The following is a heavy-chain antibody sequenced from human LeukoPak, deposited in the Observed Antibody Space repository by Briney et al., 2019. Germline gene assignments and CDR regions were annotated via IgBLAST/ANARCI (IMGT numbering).Heavy chain of an antibody. D-gene: IGHD2-21*01. CDR1: GGSISSSSYY. Sequence: SETLSLTCTVSGGSISSSSYYWGWIRQPPGKGLEWIGSIYYSGSTYYNPSLKSRVTISVDTSKNQFSLKLSSVTAADTAVYYCARRHRGGDRLFLCAMASPPYDAFDIWGQGTMVTVSS. CDR2: IYYSGST. CDR3: ARRHRGGDRLFLCAMASPPYDAFDI. V-gene: IGHV4-39*01. J-gene: IGHJ3*02.